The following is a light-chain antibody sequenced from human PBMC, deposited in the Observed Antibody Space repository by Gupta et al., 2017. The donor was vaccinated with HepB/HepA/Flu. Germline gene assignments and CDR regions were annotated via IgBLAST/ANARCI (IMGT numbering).Light chain of an antibody. CDR1: QGVSSSY. CDR2: CAS. Sequence: DIMLQQSPGPLFLSPEERATLSCSASQGVSSSYLAWYQQKPGQAPRHLINCASCRATGVPDRLSGSWSEADFTLIISRLEPEDFAVYYCHQYGSSPPLTFGQGTKVEIK. CDR3: HQYGSSPPLT. J-gene: IGKJ4*01. V-gene: IGKV3-20*01.